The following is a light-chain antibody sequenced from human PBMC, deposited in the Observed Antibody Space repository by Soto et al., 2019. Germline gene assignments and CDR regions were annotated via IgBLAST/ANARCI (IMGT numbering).Light chain of an antibody. Sequence: DLQMTQSPSTLSASVVYRVTITFQASQSIRSWLAWYQQKPGKAPKLLIYKASILEGGVPSRFSGSGSGTEFTLTISNLQPDDFASYCCQQYNTYPWKFGQGTKGAIK. CDR3: QQYNTYPWK. CDR1: QSIRSW. J-gene: IGKJ1*01. V-gene: IGKV1-5*03. CDR2: KAS.